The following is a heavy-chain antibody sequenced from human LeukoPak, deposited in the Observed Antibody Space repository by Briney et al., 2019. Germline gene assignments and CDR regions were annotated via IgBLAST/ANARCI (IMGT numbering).Heavy chain of an antibody. CDR3: TREYSGYDSYYYYGMDV. CDR2: IKSKTDGGTT. V-gene: IGHV3-15*01. Sequence: PGGSLRLSCAASGFTFSNAWMSWVRQAPGKGLEWVGRIKSKTDGGTTDYAAPVKGRFTISRDDSKSIAYLQMNSLKTEDTAVYYCTREYSGYDSYYYYGMDVWGQGTTVTVSS. CDR1: GFTFSNAW. D-gene: IGHD5-12*01. J-gene: IGHJ6*02.